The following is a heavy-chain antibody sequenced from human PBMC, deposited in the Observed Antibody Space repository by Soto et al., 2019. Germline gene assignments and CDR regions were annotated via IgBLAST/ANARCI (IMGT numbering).Heavy chain of an antibody. D-gene: IGHD6-19*01. V-gene: IGHV1-69*13. J-gene: IGHJ4*01. CDR3: ASRHNSGWYAFDY. Sequence: GASVKVSCKASGGTFSSYAISWVRQAPGQGLEWMGGIIPIFGTANYAQKFQGRVTITADESTSTAYMELSSLRSEDTAVYYCASRHNSGWYAFDYWGQGTLVTVSS. CDR1: GGTFSSYA. CDR2: IIPIFGTA.